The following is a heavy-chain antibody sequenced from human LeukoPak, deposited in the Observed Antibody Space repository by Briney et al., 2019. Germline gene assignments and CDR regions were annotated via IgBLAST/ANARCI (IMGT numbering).Heavy chain of an antibody. CDR1: GGSISSSTYY. CDR2: IYYSGTT. V-gene: IGHV4-39*01. D-gene: IGHD6-13*01. J-gene: IGHJ4*02. CDR3: ARGEDIAAAGLDY. Sequence: PSETLSLTCTVSGGSISSSTYYWGWIRQPPGTGLEWIGSIYYSGTTYYSPSLKSRVTISADTSQNQFSLKLTSMTAADTAVYYCARGEDIAAAGLDYWGQGTLVTVSS.